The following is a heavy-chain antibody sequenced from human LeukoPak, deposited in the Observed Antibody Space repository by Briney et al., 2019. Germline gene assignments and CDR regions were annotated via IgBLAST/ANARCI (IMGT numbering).Heavy chain of an antibody. V-gene: IGHV4-39*01. CDR1: GGSISSTSYY. D-gene: IGHD6-25*01. Sequence: SETLSLTCTVSGGSISSTSYYWGWIRQPPGKRLEWIGSIYSSGSTYYNSSLKSRVTISIDTSKNQVSLKMSSVTAADTAVYYCAKSGGYGLIDYWGQGTLVTVSS. CDR2: IYSSGST. CDR3: AKSGGYGLIDY. J-gene: IGHJ4*01.